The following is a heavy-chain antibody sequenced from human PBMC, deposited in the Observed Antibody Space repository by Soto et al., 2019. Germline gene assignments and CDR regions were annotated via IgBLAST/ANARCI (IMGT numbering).Heavy chain of an antibody. CDR3: ARRSSAWPRAPIFDY. J-gene: IGHJ4*02. V-gene: IGHV3-7*03. Sequence: GGSLRLSCAASGFTFSNYWMSWVRQAPGKGLEWVANIQQDGSEKYYVDSVKGRFTISRDNAKNSLFLQMNSLRAEDTAVYYCARRSSAWPRAPIFDYWGQGTLVTVSS. CDR1: GFTFSNYW. CDR2: IQQDGSEK. D-gene: IGHD6-25*01.